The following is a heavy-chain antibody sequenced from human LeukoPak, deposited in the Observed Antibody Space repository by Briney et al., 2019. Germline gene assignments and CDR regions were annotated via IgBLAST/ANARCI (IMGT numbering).Heavy chain of an antibody. CDR1: GFTVSSNY. D-gene: IGHD5-24*01. CDR2: IYSGGST. J-gene: IGHJ3*02. CDR3: ARNRIDDYKNDAFDI. Sequence: PGGSLSLSCAASGFTVSSNYMSWVRQAPGKGLEWVSVIYSGGSTYYADSVKGRFTISRDNSKNTLYLQMNSLRAEDTAVYYCARNRIDDYKNDAFDIWGQGTMVTVSS. V-gene: IGHV3-66*01.